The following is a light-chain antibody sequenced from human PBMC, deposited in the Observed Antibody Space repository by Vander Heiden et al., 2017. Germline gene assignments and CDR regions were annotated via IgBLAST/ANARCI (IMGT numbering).Light chain of an antibody. CDR2: DKT. CDR1: SSNIGHNY. Sequence: QSVLTQPPSVSAAPGPTVTIFCPGSSSNIGHNYVSWYQYLPGTATKVLNYDKTKRPSGIPDRFSGSKSGTSATLGITGLQTGDEADYYCATWDKSLNGVVFGGGTKLTGL. V-gene: IGLV1-51*01. CDR3: ATWDKSLNGVV. J-gene: IGLJ2*01.